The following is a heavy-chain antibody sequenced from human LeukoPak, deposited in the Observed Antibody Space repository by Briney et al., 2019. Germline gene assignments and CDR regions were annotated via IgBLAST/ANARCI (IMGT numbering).Heavy chain of an antibody. V-gene: IGHV4-30-2*01. J-gene: IGHJ4*02. CDR3: ATGGDYYGSGTYYNN. D-gene: IGHD3-10*01. Sequence: SQALSLTCAVSSGSVSSGGYYWSWIRHPPGKGLEWIGYIYHSGSTYHNPSLKSRVTISLDRSKNQFSLKLSSVTAADTAVYYCATGGDYYGSGTYYNNWGQGTLVTVSS. CDR2: IYHSGST. CDR1: SGSVSSGGYY.